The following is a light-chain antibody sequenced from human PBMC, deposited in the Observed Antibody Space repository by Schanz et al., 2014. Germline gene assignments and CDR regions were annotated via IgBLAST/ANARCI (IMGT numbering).Light chain of an antibody. CDR2: AAS. CDR1: QTINRY. CDR3: QQSDSTPRT. V-gene: IGKV1-39*01. Sequence: DIQMTQSPSSLSASVGDRVTITCRASQTINRYLNWYQQKPGKAPKLLIYAASSLQSGVPSRFSGSGSETDFTLTISSLQPEDFATYYCQQSDSTPRTFGQGTKLKSK. J-gene: IGKJ2*01.